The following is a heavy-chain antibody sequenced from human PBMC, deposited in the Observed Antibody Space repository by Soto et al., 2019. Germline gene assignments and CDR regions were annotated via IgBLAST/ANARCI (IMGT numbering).Heavy chain of an antibody. CDR1: GFTFSSYA. J-gene: IGHJ5*02. Sequence: GSLRLSCAASGFTFSSYAMSWVRQAPGKGLEWVSAISGSGGSTYYADSVKGRFTISRDNSKNTLYLQMNSLRAEDTAVYYCAKDEPQYPKDIVVVVATSPGFDPWGQGTLVTVSS. D-gene: IGHD2-15*01. V-gene: IGHV3-23*01. CDR2: ISGSGGST. CDR3: AKDEPQYPKDIVVVVATSPGFDP.